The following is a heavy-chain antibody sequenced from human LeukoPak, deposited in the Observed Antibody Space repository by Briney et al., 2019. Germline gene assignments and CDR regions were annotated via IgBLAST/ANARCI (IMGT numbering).Heavy chain of an antibody. CDR3: ARGRRVVGYCSGGSCYPSYLFDY. CDR1: GGSISSGDYY. V-gene: IGHV4-61*08. CDR2: IYYSGST. D-gene: IGHD2-15*01. Sequence: SETLSLTCTVSGGSISSGDYYWSWIRQPPGKGLEWIGYIYYSGSTNYNPSLKSRVTISVDTSKNQFSLKLSSVTAADTAVYYCARGRRVVGYCSGGSCYPSYLFDYWGQGTLVTVSS. J-gene: IGHJ4*02.